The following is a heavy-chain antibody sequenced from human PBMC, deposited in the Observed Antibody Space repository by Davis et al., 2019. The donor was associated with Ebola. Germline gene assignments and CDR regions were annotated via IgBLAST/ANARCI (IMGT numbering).Heavy chain of an antibody. CDR1: GYTFTNFY. J-gene: IGHJ4*02. Sequence: ASVKVSCKASGYTFTNFYVHWVRQAPGQGLEYMGIIRPSGAANCVQKFQGRLIMTRDTSTSTVYLELSSLRSEDTAVYYCAREPRENYFFDYWGQGTLVTVSS. D-gene: IGHD1-26*01. CDR2: IRPSGAA. V-gene: IGHV1-46*01. CDR3: AREPRENYFFDY.